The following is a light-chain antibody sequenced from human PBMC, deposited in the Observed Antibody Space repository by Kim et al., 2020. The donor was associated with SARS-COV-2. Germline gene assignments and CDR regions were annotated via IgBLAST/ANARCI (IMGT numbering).Light chain of an antibody. J-gene: IGLJ2*01. CDR3: QAWDNSTGV. Sequence: GPPGQKASIRGTGEKLGDKRDCWYQRKPGQSPVLGIYENNRRPSGIPEGFSGSKSGNTATLTISGTQAMDEADNYCQAWDNSTGVFGGGTQLTVL. CDR2: ENN. CDR1: KLGDKR. V-gene: IGLV3-1*01.